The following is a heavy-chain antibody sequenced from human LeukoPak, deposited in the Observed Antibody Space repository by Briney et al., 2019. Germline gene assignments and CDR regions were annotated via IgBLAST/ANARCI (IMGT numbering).Heavy chain of an antibody. J-gene: IGHJ6*02. V-gene: IGHV1-3*01. Sequence: ASVKVSCKASGYTFTSYAMRWVRQAPGQRLEWMGWINAGNGNTKYSQKFQGRVTITRDTSASTAYMELSSLRSEDTAVYYCASADPTYYDFWSGYYTGDYYYGMDVWGQGTTVTVSS. CDR2: INAGNGNT. CDR1: GYTFTSYA. CDR3: ASADPTYYDFWSGYYTGDYYYGMDV. D-gene: IGHD3-3*01.